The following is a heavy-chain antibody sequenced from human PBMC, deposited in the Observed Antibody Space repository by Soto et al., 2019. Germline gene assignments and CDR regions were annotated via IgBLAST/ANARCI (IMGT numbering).Heavy chain of an antibody. J-gene: IGHJ6*02. V-gene: IGHV1-69*12. CDR1: GGTFSTSA. D-gene: IGHD1-1*01. CDR3: ARDKDRLQLGGNYYYILDV. Sequence: QVQLVQSGAEVKKPGSSVKVSCKASGGTFSTSAISWVRQAPGQGLEWVGGIMPVFPTRDYAQNFQGRVTITADESTTTAYLELTSLRADDTAVYYCARDKDRLQLGGNYYYILDVWGQGTAITVSS. CDR2: IMPVFPTR.